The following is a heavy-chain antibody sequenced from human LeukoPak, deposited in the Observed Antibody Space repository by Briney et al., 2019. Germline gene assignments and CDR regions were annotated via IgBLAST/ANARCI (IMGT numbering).Heavy chain of an antibody. CDR1: GGSFSGSNW. V-gene: IGHV4-4*02. CDR3: ARYGYSYGSYDAFDI. J-gene: IGHJ3*02. CDR2: IYHSGTT. D-gene: IGHD5-18*01. Sequence: SETLSLTCAVSGGSFSGSNWWSWVRQPPGEGLEWIGEIYHSGTTNYNPSLKSRVTISVDKSKNQFSLKLTSVTAADTAVYYCARYGYSYGSYDAFDIWGQGTMVTVSS.